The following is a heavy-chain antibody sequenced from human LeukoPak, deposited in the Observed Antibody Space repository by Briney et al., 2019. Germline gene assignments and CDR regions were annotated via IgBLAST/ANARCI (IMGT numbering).Heavy chain of an antibody. CDR3: AKANYDFWSGYSFDY. D-gene: IGHD3-3*01. J-gene: IGHJ4*02. V-gene: IGHV3-23*01. CDR1: GFTFSSYS. Sequence: GGSLRLSCAASGFTFSSYSMSWVRQAPGKGLEWVSGISGSGDRTYYADAVKGRFTISRDNSKNTVYLQMNSLRAEDTALYYCAKANYDFWSGYSFDYWGQGTLVTVSS. CDR2: ISGSGDRT.